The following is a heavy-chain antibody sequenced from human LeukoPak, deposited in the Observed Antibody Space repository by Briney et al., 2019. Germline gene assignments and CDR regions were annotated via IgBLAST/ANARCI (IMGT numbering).Heavy chain of an antibody. CDR3: ARAHSGYDYHFDY. V-gene: IGHV3-11*01. D-gene: IGHD5-12*01. Sequence: PGGSLRLSCAASGFTFSDYYMSRIRQAPGKGLEWVSYISSSGSTIYYADSVKGRFTISRDNAKNSLYLQMNSLRAEDTAVYYCARAHSGYDYHFDYWGQGTLVTVSS. J-gene: IGHJ4*02. CDR1: GFTFSDYY. CDR2: ISSSGSTI.